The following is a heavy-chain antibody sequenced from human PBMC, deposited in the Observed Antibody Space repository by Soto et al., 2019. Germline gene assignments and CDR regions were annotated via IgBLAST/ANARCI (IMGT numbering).Heavy chain of an antibody. CDR3: ARGYYYYGMDV. Sequence: EVQLVESGGGLVQPGGSLRLSCAASGLTFSSYSMNWVRQAPGKGLEWVSYISSSSGTIYYADSVKGRFTISRDNANNSLYLQMNRLRAEDTAVYYCARGYYYYGMDVWGQGTTVTVSS. CDR2: ISSSSGTI. V-gene: IGHV3-48*01. J-gene: IGHJ6*02. CDR1: GLTFSSYS.